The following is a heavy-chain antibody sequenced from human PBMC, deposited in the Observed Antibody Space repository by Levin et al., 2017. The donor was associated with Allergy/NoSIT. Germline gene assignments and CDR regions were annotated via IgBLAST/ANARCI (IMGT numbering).Heavy chain of an antibody. V-gene: IGHV3-30*05. J-gene: IGHJ4*02. Sequence: GESLKISCTASGLSFPDYGVHWVRQAPDKGLEWVAIITSDGSHKYYADSVRGRFTISRVNSRNTLYLEMNSLRVEDTAVYFCAALGSFDYWGLGTLVTVSS. CDR3: AALGSFDY. D-gene: IGHD3-16*01. CDR2: ITSDGSHK. CDR1: GLSFPDYG.